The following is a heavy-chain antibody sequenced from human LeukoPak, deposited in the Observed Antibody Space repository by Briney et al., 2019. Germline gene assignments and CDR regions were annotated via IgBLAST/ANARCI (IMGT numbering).Heavy chain of an antibody. Sequence: ASVKVSCKASGYTFTSYDINWVRQATGQGHEWMGWMNPNSGNTGYAQKFQGRVTMTRNTSISTAYMELSRLRSEDTAVYYCARGGTDGSVIYRVTAIMISAEGMDVWGQGTTVTVSS. CDR2: MNPNSGNT. CDR3: ARGGTDGSVIYRVTAIMISAEGMDV. D-gene: IGHD2-21*02. V-gene: IGHV1-8*01. CDR1: GYTFTSYD. J-gene: IGHJ6*02.